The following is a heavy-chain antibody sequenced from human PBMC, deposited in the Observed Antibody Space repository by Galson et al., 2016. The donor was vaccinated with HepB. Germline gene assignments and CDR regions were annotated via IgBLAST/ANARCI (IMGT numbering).Heavy chain of an antibody. J-gene: IGHJ4*02. D-gene: IGHD2-15*01. V-gene: IGHV3-72*01. CDR2: SRNKANSYTT. CDR1: GFSISDHY. Sequence: SLRLSCAASGFSISDHYMDWVRQAPGKGLEWVARSRNKANSYTTEYAASVAGRFTVSRGESENSLYLQMNSLEAEDTAVYYCARTGYCGAGACSSDYSKYWGQGTLVTVSS. CDR3: ARTGYCGAGACSSDYSKY.